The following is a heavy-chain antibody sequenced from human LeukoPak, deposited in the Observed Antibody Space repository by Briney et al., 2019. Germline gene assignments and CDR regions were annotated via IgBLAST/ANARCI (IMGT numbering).Heavy chain of an antibody. CDR2: INHNRSGT. CDR1: AYTFTSYY. CDR3: ARDLGTTVNAFDS. J-gene: IGHJ3*02. V-gene: IGHV1-2*02. D-gene: IGHD4-17*01. Sequence: ASVTVSCKASAYTFTSYYMHWVRQAPGQGLEWMGWINHNRSGTNYAQKFQGRVTMTRDTSISTAYMELSRLRSDDTAVYYCARDLGTTVNAFDSWGQGTMGTVSA.